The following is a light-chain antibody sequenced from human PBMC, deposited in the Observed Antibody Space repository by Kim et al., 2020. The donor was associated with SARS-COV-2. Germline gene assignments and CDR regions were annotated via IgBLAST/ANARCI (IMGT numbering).Light chain of an antibody. CDR1: QSVYSDY. CDR3: QQYGSSWT. CDR2: EAS. J-gene: IGKJ1*01. V-gene: IGKV3-20*01. Sequence: EIVLTQSPGTLCLSPGDRATLSCRASQSVYSDYLAWYQQKPGQAPRLLIHEASIRATGIPDRFSGSGSGTDFTLTIRRLQPKDFAVYYCQQYGSSWTFGQGTKVDIK.